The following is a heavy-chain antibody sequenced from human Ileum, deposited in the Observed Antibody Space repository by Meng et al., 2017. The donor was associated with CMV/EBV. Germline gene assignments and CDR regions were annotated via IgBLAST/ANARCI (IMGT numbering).Heavy chain of an antibody. CDR1: GGPFSKDT. CDR3: ATTSASTSPGANWFDP. CDR2: IHPIFATP. D-gene: IGHD2-2*01. Sequence: GGPFSKDTIGWVRQAPGQGLEWVGRIHPIFATPNYAQNFQGRVTITTDESTSTAYMELSSLRSEDTAIYYCATTSASTSPGANWFDPWGQGTLVTVSS. J-gene: IGHJ5*02. V-gene: IGHV1-69*05.